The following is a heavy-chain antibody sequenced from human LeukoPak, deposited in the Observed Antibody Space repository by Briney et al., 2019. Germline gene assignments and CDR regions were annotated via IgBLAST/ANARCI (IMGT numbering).Heavy chain of an antibody. CDR3: AREGYYGSGSYYCNWFDP. J-gene: IGHJ5*02. V-gene: IGHV1-2*02. D-gene: IGHD3-10*01. CDR2: INPNSGGT. CDR1: GYTSTGYY. Sequence: ASVKVSCKASGYTSTGYYMHWVRQAPGQGLEWMGWINPNSGGTNYAQKFQGRVTMTRDTSISTAYMELSRLRSDDTAVYYCAREGYYGSGSYYCNWFDPWGQGTLVTVSS.